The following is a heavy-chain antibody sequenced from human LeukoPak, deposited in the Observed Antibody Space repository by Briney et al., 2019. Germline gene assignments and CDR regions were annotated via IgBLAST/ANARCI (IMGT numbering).Heavy chain of an antibody. J-gene: IGHJ4*02. CDR1: GYTFTSYA. D-gene: IGHD2-15*01. V-gene: IGHV1-3*01. Sequence: ASVKVSCKASGYTFTSYAMHWVRQAPGQRLEWMGWINAGNGNTKYSQKFQGRVTITRDTSAGTAYMELSSLRSEDTAVYYCASSRLGYCSGGSCRPFDYWGQGTLVTVSS. CDR2: INAGNGNT. CDR3: ASSRLGYCSGGSCRPFDY.